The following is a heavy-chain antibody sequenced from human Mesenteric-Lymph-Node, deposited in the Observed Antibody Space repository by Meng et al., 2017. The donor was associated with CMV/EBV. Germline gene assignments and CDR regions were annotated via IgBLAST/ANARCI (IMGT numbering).Heavy chain of an antibody. V-gene: IGHV4-39*01. D-gene: IGHD3-16*01. CDR1: MRSSNFC. J-gene: IGHJ4*02. CDR2: MYYSAGT. CDR3: ASPGEERYSGSIDY. Sequence: MRSSNFCWGWVRQHAGKGLEWIGSMYYSAGTYYNPSVKSRVTISVDTSKNQFSLKVTSVTAADTAMYYCASPGEERYSGSIDYWGQGILVTVSS.